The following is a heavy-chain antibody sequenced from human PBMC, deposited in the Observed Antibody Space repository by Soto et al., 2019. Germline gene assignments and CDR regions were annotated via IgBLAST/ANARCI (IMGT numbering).Heavy chain of an antibody. J-gene: IGHJ4*02. CDR2: ISAYNGNT. CDR1: GYTFTSYG. CDR3: ARDPDPVLIVIEGDY. V-gene: IGHV1-18*01. D-gene: IGHD3-16*02. Sequence: ASVKVSCKASGYTFTSYGISWVRQAPGQGLEWMGWISAYNGNTNYAQKLQGRVTMTTDTSTSTAYMELRSLRSDDTAVYYCARDPDPVLIVIEGDYRGQRTLVTGSS.